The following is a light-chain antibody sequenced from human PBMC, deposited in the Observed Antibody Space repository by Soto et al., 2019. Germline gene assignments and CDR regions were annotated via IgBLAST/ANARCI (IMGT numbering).Light chain of an antibody. V-gene: IGKV1-39*01. CDR1: QDISTS. Sequence: DIQMTQSPSSLSAPVGDRVTFTCRAGQDISTSLNWYQHRPGKAPKLLIYGASALQSGVISRFSGSGSGTDFTLTISSLQVEDFATYYCQHIYNTPRTLGWVTSVDIK. CDR2: GAS. CDR3: QHIYNTPRT. J-gene: IGKJ1*01.